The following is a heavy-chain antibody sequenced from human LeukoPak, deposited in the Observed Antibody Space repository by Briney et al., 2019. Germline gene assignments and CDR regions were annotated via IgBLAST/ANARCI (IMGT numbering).Heavy chain of an antibody. CDR3: ARDLHPSGWSDFDY. V-gene: IGHV3-33*01. D-gene: IGHD6-19*01. Sequence: GGSLRLSCAASGFILSNYGMHWVRQAPGKGLEWVAVTWYDGSKEYYADSVKGRFTISRDISKNTLYLRMNSLRAEDTAVYYCARDLHPSGWSDFDYWGQGTLVTVSS. CDR1: GFILSNYG. CDR2: TWYDGSKE. J-gene: IGHJ4*02.